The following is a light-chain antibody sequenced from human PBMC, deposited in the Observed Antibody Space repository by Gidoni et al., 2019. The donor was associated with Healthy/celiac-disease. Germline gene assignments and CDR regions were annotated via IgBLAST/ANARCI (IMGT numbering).Light chain of an antibody. J-gene: IGKJ3*01. Sequence: DIVMTQSPDSLAVSLGERATSNCKSSQSVLYSSNNKNYLAWYQQKPGQPPKLLIYWASTRESGVPDRFSGSGSGTDFTLTISSLQAEDVAVYYCQHRFTFGPGTKVDIK. V-gene: IGKV4-1*01. CDR3: QHRFT. CDR2: WAS. CDR1: QSVLYSSNNKNY.